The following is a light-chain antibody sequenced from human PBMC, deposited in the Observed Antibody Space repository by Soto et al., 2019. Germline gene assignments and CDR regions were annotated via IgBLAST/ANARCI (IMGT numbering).Light chain of an antibody. CDR3: QHYNSYSEA. CDR2: FAS. J-gene: IGKJ1*01. CDR1: QSISNW. Sequence: DTQLTQSPATLSASLGERATLSCRASQSISNWVAWYQQKPGKAPNLLIYFASTLQTGVPSRFSGSGAGTEFTLTSSSLQPDDFATYYCQHYNSYSEAFGQGTKVDIK. V-gene: IGKV1-5*03.